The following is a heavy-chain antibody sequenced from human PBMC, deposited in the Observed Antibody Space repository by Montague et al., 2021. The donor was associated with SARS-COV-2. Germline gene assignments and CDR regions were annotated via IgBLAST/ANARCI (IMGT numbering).Heavy chain of an antibody. CDR2: INYIGST. Sequence: SETLSLTCTVSGGSISGYYWRWIRQPPGKGLEWLGHINYIGSTKYNPSLKSRVTISIDTPKNQFSLKLRSVTAADTAVYFCARLQSRCFIVTSFNGFDFWGQGALVTVSS. J-gene: IGHJ4*03. CDR1: GGSISGYY. D-gene: IGHD2-15*01. CDR3: ARLQSRCFIVTSFNGFDF. V-gene: IGHV4-34*01.